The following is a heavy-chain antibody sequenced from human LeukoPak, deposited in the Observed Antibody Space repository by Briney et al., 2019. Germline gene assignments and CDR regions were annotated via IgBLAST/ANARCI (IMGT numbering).Heavy chain of an antibody. D-gene: IGHD2-2*01. CDR3: ARAEGYCSSTSCSNWFDP. J-gene: IGHJ5*02. V-gene: IGHV4-61*01. Sequence: SETLSLTCPVSGGAINSFPSYWGWIRQPPGKGLEWIGYIYYSGSTNYNPSLKSRVTISVDTSKNQFSLKLSSVTAADTAVYYCARAEGYCSSTSCSNWFDPWGQGTLVTVSS. CDR2: IYYSGST. CDR1: GGAINSFPSY.